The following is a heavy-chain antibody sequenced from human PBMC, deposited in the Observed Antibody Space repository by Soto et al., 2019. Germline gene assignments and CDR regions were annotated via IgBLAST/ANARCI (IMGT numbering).Heavy chain of an antibody. V-gene: IGHV1-8*01. CDR2: MSPNSGAT. CDR1: GYTFTTYD. Sequence: QVQLVQSGAEVTKPGASVKVSCRPSGYTFTTYDINWVRQATGQGLEWMGWMSPNSGATGYAQKFQGRVTMTRDTSISTAYMELSNLRSEDTAIYYCARGVDAGVDVWGQGTTVTVSS. CDR3: ARGVDAGVDV. D-gene: IGHD1-1*01. J-gene: IGHJ6*02.